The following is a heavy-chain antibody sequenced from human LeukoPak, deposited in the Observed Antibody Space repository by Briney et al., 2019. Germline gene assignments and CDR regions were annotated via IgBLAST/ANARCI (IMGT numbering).Heavy chain of an antibody. V-gene: IGHV3-23*01. CDR1: GFTFSSYA. CDR2: IIGGGEST. J-gene: IGHJ4*02. CDR3: ARGGSHERIGYSRYFDY. D-gene: IGHD3-22*01. Sequence: PGGSLRLSCAASGFTFSSYAMSWVRQAPGKGLEWVSGIIGGGESTFYADSVKGRFTTSRDISKSTLYLQVNNLRAEDTAIYYCARGGSHERIGYSRYFDYWGQGTLVAVSS.